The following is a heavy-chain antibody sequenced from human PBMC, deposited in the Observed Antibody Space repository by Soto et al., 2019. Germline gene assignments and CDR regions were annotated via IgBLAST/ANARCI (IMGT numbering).Heavy chain of an antibody. CDR2: INHSGST. CDR3: ARGRRGYCSGGSCHKYYFDY. CDR1: GGSFSGYY. Sequence: ETLSLTCAVYGGSFSGYYWSWIRQPPGKGLEWIGEINHSGSTNYNPSLKSRVTISVDTSKNQFSLKLSSVTAADTAVYYCARGRRGYCSGGSCHKYYFDYWGQGTLVTVSS. D-gene: IGHD2-15*01. J-gene: IGHJ4*02. V-gene: IGHV4-34*01.